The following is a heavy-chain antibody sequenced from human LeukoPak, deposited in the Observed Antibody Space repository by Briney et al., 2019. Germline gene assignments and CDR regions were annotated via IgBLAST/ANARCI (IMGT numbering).Heavy chain of an antibody. Sequence: SETLSLTCTVSGGSMSPYHWGWIRQPPGKGLEWIGEINHSGSTNYNPSLKSRVTISVDTSKNQFSLKLSSVTAADTAVYYCARGAKYSYAHLGDYWGQGTLVTVSS. CDR1: GGSMSPYH. CDR2: INHSGST. D-gene: IGHD5-18*01. CDR3: ARGAKYSYAHLGDY. V-gene: IGHV4-34*01. J-gene: IGHJ4*02.